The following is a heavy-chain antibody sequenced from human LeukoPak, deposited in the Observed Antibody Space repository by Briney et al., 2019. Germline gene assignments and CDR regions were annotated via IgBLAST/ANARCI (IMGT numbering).Heavy chain of an antibody. CDR3: ARNYGDYYFDY. CDR1: GGSFSGYY. V-gene: IGHV4-34*01. J-gene: IGHJ4*02. CDR2: INHSGST. Sequence: SETLSLTCAVYGGSFSGYYWSWIRQPPGKGLEWIGEINHSGSTNYNPSLKSRVTISVDTSKNQFSLKLSSVTAADTAVYYCARNYGDYYFDYWGQGTLVTVSS. D-gene: IGHD4-17*01.